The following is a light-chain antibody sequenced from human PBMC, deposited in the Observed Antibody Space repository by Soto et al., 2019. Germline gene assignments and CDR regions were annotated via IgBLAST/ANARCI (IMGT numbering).Light chain of an antibody. CDR1: QTISTY. CDR3: QQSLGIPYT. Sequence: DIQMTQALSSLSASVGDRVTITCRASQTISTYLNWYQQKPGKAPKLLIYAASSLQSGVPSRFSGSGSGADFTLTISSLQPEDFATYYCQQSLGIPYTFGQGTKLEIK. J-gene: IGKJ2*01. CDR2: AAS. V-gene: IGKV1-39*01.